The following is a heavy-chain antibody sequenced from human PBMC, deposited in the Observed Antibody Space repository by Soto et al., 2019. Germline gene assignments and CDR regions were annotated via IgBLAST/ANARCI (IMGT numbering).Heavy chain of an antibody. D-gene: IGHD6-19*01. CDR1: GGTFNSYA. CDR3: ARSRPGDSSGWFWLFDY. Sequence: QVQLVQSGAEVKKLGSSVKVSCKASGGTFNSYAVSWVRQAPGQGLEWMGGIIPIFDTKYYAQKFQDRVTITADDSTSTAYMELSSLRSDDKAVYYCARSRPGDSSGWFWLFDYWGQGTLVTVSS. J-gene: IGHJ4*02. CDR2: IIPIFDTK. V-gene: IGHV1-69*12.